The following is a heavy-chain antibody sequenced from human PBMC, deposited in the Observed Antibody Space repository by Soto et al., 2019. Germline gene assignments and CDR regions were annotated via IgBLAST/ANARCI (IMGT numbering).Heavy chain of an antibody. J-gene: IGHJ4*02. V-gene: IGHV3-30*03. D-gene: IGHD2-2*01. CDR2: VSHSGSYT. CDR3: ARGYIVVVPAAIDY. CDR1: GFTFSDYA. Sequence: GGSLRLSCAASGFTFSDYAMHWVRQAPGKGLEWVAVVSHSGSYTYYADSVKGRFTISRDNSKNTLYLEMNSLRAEDTAVYYCARGYIVVVPAAIDYCGQGTLVTVSA.